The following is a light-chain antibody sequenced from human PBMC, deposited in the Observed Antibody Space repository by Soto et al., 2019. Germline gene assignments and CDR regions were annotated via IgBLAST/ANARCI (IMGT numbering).Light chain of an antibody. Sequence: EIVMTQSPATLSVSPGERAILSCRASQSVSSNLAWYQQKPGQAPRLLIYGASTRATGIPARFSGSGSGTEFTLTLSSLQSEDFAVYYCQQYNNWPPGTFGQGTKVEIK. J-gene: IGKJ1*01. CDR3: QQYNNWPPGT. V-gene: IGKV3-15*01. CDR2: GAS. CDR1: QSVSSN.